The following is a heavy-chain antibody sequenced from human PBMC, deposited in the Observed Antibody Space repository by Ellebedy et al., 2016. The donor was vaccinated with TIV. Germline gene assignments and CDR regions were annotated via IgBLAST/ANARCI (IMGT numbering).Heavy chain of an antibody. J-gene: IGHJ4*02. CDR1: GGSISSSSYY. CDR2: IYYSGST. Sequence: SETLSLTCTVSGGSISSSSYYWGWIRQPPGKGLEWIGSIYYSGSTYYNPSLKRRVTISVDTSKNQFSLKLSSVTAADTAVYYCADFSSIADDYWGQGTLVTVSS. CDR3: ADFSSIADDY. D-gene: IGHD6-6*01. V-gene: IGHV4-39*01.